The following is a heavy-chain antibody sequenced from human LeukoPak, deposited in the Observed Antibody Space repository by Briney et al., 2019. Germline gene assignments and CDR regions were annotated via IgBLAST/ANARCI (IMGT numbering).Heavy chain of an antibody. J-gene: IGHJ5*02. Sequence: ASVKVSCKASGYTFTGYYMHWVRQAPGQGLEWMGWMNPNSGNTGYAQKFQGRVTMTRNTSISTAYMELSSLRSEDTAVYYCARVPSKRYSSSSNWFDPWGQGTLVTVSS. CDR2: MNPNSGNT. V-gene: IGHV1-8*02. D-gene: IGHD6-13*01. CDR3: ARVPSKRYSSSSNWFDP. CDR1: GYTFTGYY.